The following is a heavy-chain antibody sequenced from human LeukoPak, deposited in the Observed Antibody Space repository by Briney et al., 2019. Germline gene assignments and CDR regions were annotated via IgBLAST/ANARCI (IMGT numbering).Heavy chain of an antibody. CDR3: TGWKNY. CDR1: GFSFSDAW. CDR2: IKSKTDGETT. J-gene: IGHJ4*02. V-gene: IGHV3-15*07. Sequence: GESLRLSCGASGFSFSDAWMNWVRQAPGKGLEWVDRIKSKTDGETTDYAAFVRGRFTISRDDSKNTLYLQMNSLKAEDTAVYYCTGWKNYWGQGTLVTVSS. D-gene: IGHD1-1*01.